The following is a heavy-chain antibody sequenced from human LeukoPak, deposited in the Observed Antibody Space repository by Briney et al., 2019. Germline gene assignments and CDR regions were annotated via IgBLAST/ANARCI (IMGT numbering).Heavy chain of an antibody. CDR3: ARVVITIFGVVIRLFDY. V-gene: IGHV1-18*01. Sequence: ASVKVSCKASGYTFTSYGISWVRQAPGQGLEWMGWISAYNGNTNYAQKLQGRVTMTTDTSTSTAYMELRSLRSDDTAVHYCARVVITIFGVVIRLFDYWGQGTLVTVSS. D-gene: IGHD3-3*01. CDR1: GYTFTSYG. CDR2: ISAYNGNT. J-gene: IGHJ4*02.